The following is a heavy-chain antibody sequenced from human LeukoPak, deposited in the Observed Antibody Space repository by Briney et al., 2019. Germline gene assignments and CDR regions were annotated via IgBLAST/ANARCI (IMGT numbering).Heavy chain of an antibody. CDR1: GYTLTSYY. J-gene: IGHJ3*02. V-gene: IGHV1-46*01. CDR2: VNPTVGDT. CDR3: ARYGFSSSWQGGWHAFDI. Sequence: ASVKVSCKASGYTLTSYYMHWVRQAPGQGLEWMGIVNPTVGDTIYAQKFQGRVTMTRDMSTSTVYMELSSLRSDDTAVYYCARYGFSSSWQGGWHAFDIWGQGTMVTVSS. D-gene: IGHD6-13*01.